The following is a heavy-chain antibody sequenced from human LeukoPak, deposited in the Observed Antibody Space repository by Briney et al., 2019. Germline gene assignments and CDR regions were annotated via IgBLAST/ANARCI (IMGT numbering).Heavy chain of an antibody. CDR2: IAFSGST. J-gene: IGHJ5*02. D-gene: IGHD2-21*01. CDR3: AKDGLWFDPNNWFDP. V-gene: IGHV3-23*01. Sequence: GGPLRLSCAASGFTFSNYALTWVRQAPGKGLEWVSAIAFSGSTYYADSVKGRFTISRDNSKNTLYLQMNSLRAEDTAVYYCAKDGLWFDPNNWFDPWGQGTLVTVSS. CDR1: GFTFSNYA.